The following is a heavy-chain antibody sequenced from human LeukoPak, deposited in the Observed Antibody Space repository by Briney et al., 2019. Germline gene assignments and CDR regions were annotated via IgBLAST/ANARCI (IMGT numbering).Heavy chain of an antibody. V-gene: IGHV3-21*01. Sequence: GGSLRLSCAASGFTFSSYSMNWVRQAPGKGPEWVSSISSSSSYIYYADSVKGRFTISRDNAKNSLYLQMNSLRAEDTAVYYCARDLHGDYDAFDIWGRGTMVTVSS. CDR2: ISSSSSYI. CDR1: GFTFSSYS. J-gene: IGHJ3*02. CDR3: ARDLHGDYDAFDI. D-gene: IGHD4-17*01.